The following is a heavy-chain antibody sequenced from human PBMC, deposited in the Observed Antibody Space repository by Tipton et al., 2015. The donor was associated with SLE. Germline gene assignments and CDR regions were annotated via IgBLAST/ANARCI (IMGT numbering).Heavy chain of an antibody. Sequence: TLSLTCTVSGGSITNYYWSWIRQPPGKGLEWIGYIYYSGSTYYNPSLKSRVTISLDTSKNQFSLKLSSVTAADTAVYYCARDRIVGATYAFDIWGQGTMVTVSS. V-gene: IGHV4-59*12. CDR2: IYYSGST. CDR3: ARDRIVGATYAFDI. D-gene: IGHD1-26*01. CDR1: GGSITNYY. J-gene: IGHJ3*02.